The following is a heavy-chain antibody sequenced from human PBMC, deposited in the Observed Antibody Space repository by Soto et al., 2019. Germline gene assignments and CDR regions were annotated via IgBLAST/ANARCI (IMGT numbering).Heavy chain of an antibody. J-gene: IGHJ4*02. CDR1: GGSISSYY. Sequence: PSETLSLTCTVSGGSISSYYWSWIRQPPGKGLEWIGYIYYSGSTNYNPSLKSRVTISVDTSKNQFSLKLSSVTAADTAVYYCARDARLYYYDSSGYYSLTSQFDYWGQGTLVTVSS. CDR3: ARDARLYYYDSSGYYSLTSQFDY. D-gene: IGHD3-22*01. V-gene: IGHV4-59*01. CDR2: IYYSGST.